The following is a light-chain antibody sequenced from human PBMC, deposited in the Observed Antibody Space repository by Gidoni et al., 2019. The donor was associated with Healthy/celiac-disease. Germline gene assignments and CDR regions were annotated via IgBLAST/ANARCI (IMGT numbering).Light chain of an antibody. CDR3: QQYKSDSRT. V-gene: IGKV1-5*03. CDR2: KAS. CDR1: QSISSW. Sequence: DIQMTQSPSTLSASVGDRVTITCRASQSISSWLAWYQQKTGKAPKRLIYKASSLESGYPSRYSGSGSGTEFPLTSSSLQPDDGATYYCQQYKSDSRTCGQGTKVEIK. J-gene: IGKJ1*01.